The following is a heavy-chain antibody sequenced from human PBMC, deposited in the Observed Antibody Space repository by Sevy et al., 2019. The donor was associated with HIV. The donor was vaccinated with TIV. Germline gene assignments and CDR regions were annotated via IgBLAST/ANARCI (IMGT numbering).Heavy chain of an antibody. CDR2: IKQDGSEK. J-gene: IGHJ6*02. CDR3: ARSGASYDYGMDV. V-gene: IGHV3-7*01. Sequence: GGSLRLSCAASEFTFSSYWMSWVRQAPGKGLEWVANIKQDGSEKYYVDSVKGRFTISRDNAKNSLYLQMNSLRAEDTAVHYCARSGASYDYGMDVWGQGTTVTVSS. D-gene: IGHD2-8*02. CDR1: EFTFSSYW.